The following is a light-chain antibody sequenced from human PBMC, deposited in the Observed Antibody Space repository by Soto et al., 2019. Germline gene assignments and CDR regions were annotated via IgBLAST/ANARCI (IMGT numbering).Light chain of an antibody. J-gene: IGKJ4*01. CDR1: QSVSIY. Sequence: ETVLTQSPATLSLSPGERATLSCRASQSVSIYLAWYQQKPGQAPRLLIYDASHRATGIPARFSGSGSGTDFTLTISSLEPEDFAVYYCQQRQNWPPLTFGAGTRVEIK. CDR2: DAS. CDR3: QQRQNWPPLT. V-gene: IGKV3-11*01.